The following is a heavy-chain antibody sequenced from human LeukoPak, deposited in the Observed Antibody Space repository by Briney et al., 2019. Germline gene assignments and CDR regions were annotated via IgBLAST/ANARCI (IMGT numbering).Heavy chain of an antibody. J-gene: IGHJ4*02. V-gene: IGHV3-23*01. CDR3: AKGRYSRSWYPDY. Sequence: GGSLRLSCAASGFTFSTYVMNWVRQAPGKGLEWVSTISTSGGSTFYADSVKGRSTISRDNSKNTLYLQMISLRAEDTAVYYCAKGRYSRSWYPDYWGQGTLVTVPS. CDR2: ISTSGGST. CDR1: GFTFSTYV. D-gene: IGHD6-13*01.